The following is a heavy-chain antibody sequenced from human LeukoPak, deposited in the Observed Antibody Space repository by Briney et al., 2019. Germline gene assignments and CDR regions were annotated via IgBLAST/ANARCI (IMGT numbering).Heavy chain of an antibody. CDR3: AREDAVVPAAIPFDY. CDR1: GGSISSYY. CDR2: IYYSGST. V-gene: IGHV4-59*01. Sequence: SETLSLTCTVSGGSISSYYWSWIRQPPGKGLEWIGYIYYSGSTNYNPSLKSRVTISVDTSKNQFSLKLSSVTAADTAVYYCAREDAVVPAAIPFDYWGQGTLVTVSS. J-gene: IGHJ4*02. D-gene: IGHD2-2*01.